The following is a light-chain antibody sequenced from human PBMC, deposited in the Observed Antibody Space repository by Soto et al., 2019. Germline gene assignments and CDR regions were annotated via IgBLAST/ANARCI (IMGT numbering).Light chain of an antibody. Sequence: QSVLTQPPSASGTPRQRVTISCSGSSSNIGSNTVNWYQQLPGTAPKLVIYSNNQRPSGVPDRFSGSKSGTSASLAISGLQSEDEADYYCVAWDDSLNGYVVFGGGTKVTFL. CDR3: VAWDDSLNGYVV. V-gene: IGLV1-44*01. CDR1: SSNIGSNT. J-gene: IGLJ2*01. CDR2: SNN.